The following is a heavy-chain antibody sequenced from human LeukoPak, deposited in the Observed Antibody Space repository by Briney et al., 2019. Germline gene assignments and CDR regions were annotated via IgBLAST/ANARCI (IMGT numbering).Heavy chain of an antibody. CDR3: ARDREQIRAFDI. CDR1: GFTFTSYA. Sequence: PGGSLRLSCAASGFTFTSYAMHWVRQAPGQRLEWMGWINAGNGNTKYSQKFQGRVTIARDTSASTAYMELSSLRSEDTAVYYCARDREQIRAFDIWGQGTMVTVSS. CDR2: INAGNGNT. V-gene: IGHV1-3*01. J-gene: IGHJ3*02. D-gene: IGHD5-24*01.